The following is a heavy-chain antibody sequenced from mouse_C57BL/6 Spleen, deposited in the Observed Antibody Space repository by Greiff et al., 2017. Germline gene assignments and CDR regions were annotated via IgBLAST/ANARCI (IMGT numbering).Heavy chain of an antibody. V-gene: IGHV5-6*01. CDR3: ARRGDYEYRLDY. CDR2: ISSGGSYT. Sequence: DVQLVESGGDLVKPGGSLKLSCAASGFTFSSYGMSWVRQTPDQRLEWVATISSGGSYTYYPDSVKGRFTISRDNAKNAPYLQMSSLKSEDTAMYYWARRGDYEYRLDYGGQGTTLTVSS. CDR1: GFTFSSYG. J-gene: IGHJ2*01. D-gene: IGHD2-4*01.